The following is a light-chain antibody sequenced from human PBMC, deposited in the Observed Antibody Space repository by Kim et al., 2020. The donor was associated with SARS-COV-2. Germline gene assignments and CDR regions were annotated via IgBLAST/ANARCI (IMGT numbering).Light chain of an antibody. CDR2: DVS. V-gene: IGLV2-14*03. Sequence: GQSITISCTGTSSDVGGYNYVSWYQQHPGKAPKLMIDDVSNRPSGVSNRFSGSKSGNTASLTISGLQAEDEADYYCSSYTYSSTVVFGGGTQLTVL. CDR1: SSDVGGYNY. J-gene: IGLJ2*01. CDR3: SSYTYSSTVV.